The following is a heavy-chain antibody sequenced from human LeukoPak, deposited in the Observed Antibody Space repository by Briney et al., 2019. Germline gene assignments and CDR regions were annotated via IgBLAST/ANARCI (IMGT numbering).Heavy chain of an antibody. D-gene: IGHD1-26*01. CDR1: GFTFDDYA. Sequence: GGSLRLSCAASGFTFDDYAMHWVRHAPGKGLEWVSGISWNSGSIGYADSVKGRFTISRDNAKNSLYLQMNSLRAEDTALYYCAKDIRPVAYYGGFDYWGQGTLVTVSS. CDR2: ISWNSGSI. V-gene: IGHV3-9*01. CDR3: AKDIRPVAYYGGFDY. J-gene: IGHJ4*02.